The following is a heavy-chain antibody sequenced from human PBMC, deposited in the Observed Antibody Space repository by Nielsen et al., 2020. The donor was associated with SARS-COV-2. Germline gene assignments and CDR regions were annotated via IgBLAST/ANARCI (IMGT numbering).Heavy chain of an antibody. CDR2: IKQDGSEK. V-gene: IGHV3-7*01. CDR1: GFTFSSYW. J-gene: IGHJ5*02. CDR3: AKASYYYDSSGYYLRSGDENWFDP. Sequence: GGSLRLSCAASGFTFSSYWMSWVRQAPGKGLEWVANIKQDGSEKYYVDSVKGRFTISRDNAKNSLYLQMNSLRAEDTAVYYCAKASYYYDSSGYYLRSGDENWFDPWGQGTLVTVSS. D-gene: IGHD3-22*01.